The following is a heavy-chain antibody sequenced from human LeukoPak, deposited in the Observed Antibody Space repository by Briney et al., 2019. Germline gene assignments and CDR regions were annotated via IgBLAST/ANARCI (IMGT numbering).Heavy chain of an antibody. CDR2: ISGSGGNT. D-gene: IGHD1-1*01. CDR1: GFNFSSYA. J-gene: IGHJ4*02. Sequence: GGSLRLSCAASGFNFSSYAMSWVRQAPGNGLEWVSAISGSGGNTYYADSVKGRFTISRDNSKNTLYLQMNSLRAEDTAVYYCAKDTDWSYFDYWGQGTLVTVSS. V-gene: IGHV3-23*01. CDR3: AKDTDWSYFDY.